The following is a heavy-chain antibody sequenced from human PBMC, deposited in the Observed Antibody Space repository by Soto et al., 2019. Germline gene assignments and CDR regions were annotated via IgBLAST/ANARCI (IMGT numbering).Heavy chain of an antibody. J-gene: IGHJ4*02. Sequence: EVQLVESGGGLVKPGGSLRLSCAASGFTFSSYSMKWVRQAPGKGLEWVSSISSRSSNIYYADSVKGRFTISRDNAKNSLYLQMNTLRAEDAAVYYCAREDGSGDYWGQGTLVTVSS. CDR3: AREDGSGDY. CDR1: GFTFSSYS. V-gene: IGHV3-21*01. D-gene: IGHD3-10*01. CDR2: ISSRSSNI.